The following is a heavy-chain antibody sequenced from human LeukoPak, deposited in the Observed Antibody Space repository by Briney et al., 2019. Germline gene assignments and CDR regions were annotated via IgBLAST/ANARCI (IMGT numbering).Heavy chain of an antibody. V-gene: IGHV3-23*01. Sequence: PGGSLRLSCAASGSTFRNYAMTWVRHAPGKGLEWVSAICGAGGGTYYADSVKGRFTTSRDNSKDTLYLQMNSLRADDTAIYYCAQARDLVVVVADYWGQGTLVAVSS. CDR3: AQARDLVVVVADY. J-gene: IGHJ4*02. CDR1: GSTFRNYA. D-gene: IGHD2-15*01. CDR2: ICGAGGGT.